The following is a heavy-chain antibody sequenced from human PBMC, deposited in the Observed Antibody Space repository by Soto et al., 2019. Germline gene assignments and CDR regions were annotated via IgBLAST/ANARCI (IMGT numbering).Heavy chain of an antibody. Sequence: GXSLRLSCEASGFTVSDAWLHWVRQAPGKGLEWVGQIKDRLNGGTTDYAPPVRGRFTISRDDSKNTLFLQMNNLKTEDTAVYYCIRGGAYVAFDYWGQGILVTVSS. CDR3: IRGGAYVAFDY. J-gene: IGHJ4*02. V-gene: IGHV3-15*07. D-gene: IGHD3-16*01. CDR2: IKDRLNGGTT. CDR1: GFTVSDAW.